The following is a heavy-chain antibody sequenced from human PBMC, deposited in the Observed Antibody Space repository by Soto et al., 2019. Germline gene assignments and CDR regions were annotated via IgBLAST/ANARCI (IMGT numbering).Heavy chain of an antibody. CDR3: ARGSESRATSFDY. CDR2: IYYSGST. Sequence: SETLYLTCAASVGCISSYYSSVIRQPPGKGLEWIGYIYYSGSTNYNPSLKSRVTISVDTSKNQFALKLSSVTAADTAVYYCARGSESRATSFDYAGDGTLVTVSS. CDR1: VGCISSYY. J-gene: IGHJ4*01. D-gene: IGHD5-12*01. V-gene: IGHV4-59*01.